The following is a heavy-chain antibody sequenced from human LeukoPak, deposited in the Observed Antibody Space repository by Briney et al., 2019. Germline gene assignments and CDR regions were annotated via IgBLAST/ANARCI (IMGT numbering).Heavy chain of an antibody. CDR2: IRSKIYGGAP. CDR1: GFTFSSYA. CDR3: TRDQTPYY. V-gene: IGHV3-49*04. J-gene: IGHJ4*02. Sequence: PGGSLRLSCAASGFTFSSYAFHWVRQAPGKGLEWVGFIRSKIYGGAPEYAASVKGRFTISRDDSKGVAYLQMNSLKTEDTAVYYCTRDQTPYYWGQGTLVTVSS.